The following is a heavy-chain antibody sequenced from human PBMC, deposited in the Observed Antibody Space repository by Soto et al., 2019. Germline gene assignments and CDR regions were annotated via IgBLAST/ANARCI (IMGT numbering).Heavy chain of an antibody. CDR1: GFTFSSYS. Sequence: GGSLRLSCAASGFTFSSYSMNWVRQAPGKGLEWVSSISSSSYIYYADSVKGRFTISRDNAKNSLYLQMNSLRAEDTAVYYCARDADDYSNNYYYYYGMDVWGQGTTVTVSS. V-gene: IGHV3-21*01. CDR3: ARDADDYSNNYYYYYGMDV. D-gene: IGHD4-4*01. J-gene: IGHJ6*02. CDR2: ISSSSYI.